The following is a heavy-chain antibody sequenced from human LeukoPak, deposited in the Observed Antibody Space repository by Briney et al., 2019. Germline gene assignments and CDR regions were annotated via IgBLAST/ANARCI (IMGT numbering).Heavy chain of an antibody. J-gene: IGHJ4*02. V-gene: IGHV4-34*01. Sequence: SETLSLTCAVYGGSFSGYYWSWIRQPPGKGLEWIGEINHSGSTNYNPSFKSRVTISVDTSKNQFSLKLSSVTAADTAVYYCARGGDSYYFDYWGQGTLVTVSS. CDR2: INHSGST. CDR3: ARGGDSYYFDY. CDR1: GGSFSGYY. D-gene: IGHD2-21*02.